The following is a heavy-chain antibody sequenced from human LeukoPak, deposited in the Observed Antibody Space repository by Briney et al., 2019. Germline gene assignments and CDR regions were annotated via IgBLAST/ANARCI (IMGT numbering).Heavy chain of an antibody. Sequence: PSETLSLTCTVSGGSISSYYWSWIRQPAGKGLEWIGRIYTSGSTNYNPSLKSRVTMSVDTSKNQSSLKLSSVTAADTAVYYCARTVGDGSGSYLYYYYYMDVWGKGTTVTVSS. V-gene: IGHV4-4*07. D-gene: IGHD3-10*01. J-gene: IGHJ6*03. CDR2: IYTSGST. CDR1: GGSISSYY. CDR3: ARTVGDGSGSYLYYYYYMDV.